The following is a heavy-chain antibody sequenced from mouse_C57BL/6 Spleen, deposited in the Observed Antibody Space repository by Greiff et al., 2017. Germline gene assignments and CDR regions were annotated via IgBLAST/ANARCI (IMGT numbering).Heavy chain of an antibody. Sequence: QVHVKQSGAELVKPGASVKLSCKASGYTFTSYWMHWVKQRPGRGLEWIGRIDPNSGGTKYNEKFKSKATLTVDKPSSTAYMQLSSLTSEDSAVYYCARDDYDEGYYAMDYWGQGTSVTVAS. CDR1: GYTFTSYW. V-gene: IGHV1-72*01. CDR3: ARDDYDEGYYAMDY. CDR2: IDPNSGGT. D-gene: IGHD2-4*01. J-gene: IGHJ4*01.